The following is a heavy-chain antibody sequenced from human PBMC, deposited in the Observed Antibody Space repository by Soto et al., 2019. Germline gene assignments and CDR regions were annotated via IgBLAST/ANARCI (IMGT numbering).Heavy chain of an antibody. CDR3: TRDASRDSSARGWFDP. CDR1: GFTFRSYS. D-gene: IGHD6-13*01. V-gene: IGHV3-21*01. CDR2: ISSNSAYI. J-gene: IGHJ5*02. Sequence: GGSLRLSCAASGFTFRSYSMNWVRQAPGKGLEWVSTISSNSAYIYYTDALRGRFTISRDNAKNSLHLQMNSLRAEDTAVYYCTRDASRDSSARGWFDPWGPGTLVTVSS.